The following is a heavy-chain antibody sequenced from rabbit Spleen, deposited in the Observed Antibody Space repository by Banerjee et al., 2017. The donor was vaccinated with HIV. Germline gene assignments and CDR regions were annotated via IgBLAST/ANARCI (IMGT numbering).Heavy chain of an antibody. CDR2: IDTGSNGNI. CDR1: GFTLSSDW. Sequence: QEQLVESGGGLVQPEGSLTLTCKASGFTLSSDWMCWVRQAPGKGLEWIACIDTGSNGNIYYASWAKGRFTISKTSSTTVTLQMTSLTAADTATYFCARDLAGGGYYFRLWGPGTLVTVS. D-gene: IGHD8-1*01. CDR3: ARDLAGGGYYFRL. J-gene: IGHJ4*01. V-gene: IGHV1S45*01.